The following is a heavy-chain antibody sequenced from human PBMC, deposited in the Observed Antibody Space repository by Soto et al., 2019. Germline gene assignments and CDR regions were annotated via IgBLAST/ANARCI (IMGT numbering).Heavy chain of an antibody. CDR3: ARDLDYYDSSGYYLGFDY. D-gene: IGHD3-22*01. J-gene: IGHJ4*02. CDR1: GYTFTGYY. Sequence: VASVKVSCKASGYTFTGYYMHWVRQAPGQGLEWMGWINPNSGGTNYAQKFQGRVTMTRDTSISTAYMELSRLRSDDTAVYYCARDLDYYDSSGYYLGFDYWGQGTLVTVSS. CDR2: INPNSGGT. V-gene: IGHV1-2*02.